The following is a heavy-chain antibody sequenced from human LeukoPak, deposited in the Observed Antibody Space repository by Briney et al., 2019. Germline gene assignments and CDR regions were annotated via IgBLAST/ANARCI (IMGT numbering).Heavy chain of an antibody. J-gene: IGHJ4*02. CDR1: GGSISSSSYY. CDR2: IYYSGST. Sequence: SETLSLTCTVSGGSISSSSYYWGWIRQPPGKGLEWIGSIYYSGSTYYNPSLKSRVTISADTSKSQFSLKLSSVTAADTAVYYCARAPAVAGTNDGFDYWGQGTLVTVSS. D-gene: IGHD6-19*01. CDR3: ARAPAVAGTNDGFDY. V-gene: IGHV4-39*07.